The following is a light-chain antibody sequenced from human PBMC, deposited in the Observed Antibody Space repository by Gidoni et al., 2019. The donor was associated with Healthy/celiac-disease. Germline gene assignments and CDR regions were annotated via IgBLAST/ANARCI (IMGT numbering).Light chain of an antibody. CDR3: QAWDSSTAV. J-gene: IGLJ2*01. Sequence: SSELTQPPSVSVSPGQTASITCSGAKLGDKYACWYQQKPGQSPELVIYQDSKRPSGIPERFSGSNSGNTATLTISGTQAMDEADYYCQAWDSSTAVFGGGTKLTVL. CDR2: QDS. CDR1: KLGDKY. V-gene: IGLV3-1*01.